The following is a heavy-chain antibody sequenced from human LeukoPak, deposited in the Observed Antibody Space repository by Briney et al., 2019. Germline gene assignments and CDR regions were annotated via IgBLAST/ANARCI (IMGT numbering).Heavy chain of an antibody. CDR2: IIPIFGTT. J-gene: IGHJ4*02. Sequence: ASVKVSCKASGGTFNSYAISWVRQAPGQGLEWMGGIIPIFGTTNYARKFRGRVTPTADKSTRTAYMELSSLRSEDTAVYYCASPNNIIAAARLDYWGQGTLVTVSS. D-gene: IGHD6-13*01. CDR1: GGTFNSYA. CDR3: ASPNNIIAAARLDY. V-gene: IGHV1-69*06.